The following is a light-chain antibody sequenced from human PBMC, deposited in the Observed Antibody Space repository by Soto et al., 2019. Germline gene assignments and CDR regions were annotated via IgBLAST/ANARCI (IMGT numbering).Light chain of an antibody. CDR1: QSVSSN. J-gene: IGKJ5*01. CDR2: AAS. CDR3: QQYNNWSIT. Sequence: EIVMTQSPATLSVSPGERATLSCRASQSVSSNLAWYHQKPAQAPRLLIYAASTRATGIPARFSGSGSGTEFTLTISSLQSEDFAVYYCQQYNNWSITFGQGTRLEIK. V-gene: IGKV3-15*01.